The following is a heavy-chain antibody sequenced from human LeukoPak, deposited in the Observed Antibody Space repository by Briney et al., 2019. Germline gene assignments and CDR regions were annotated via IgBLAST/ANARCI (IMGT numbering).Heavy chain of an antibody. CDR3: ARSGGSCYGGSCYAH. CDR1: GASISSSTYY. J-gene: IGHJ4*02. V-gene: IGHV4-39*01. Sequence: SETLSLTCSVSGASISSSTYYWGWIRQTPGKGLEWIGSVYYSGSTYYAPSLKSRVTISVDTSKNQFSLKLSSVTAADTAVYYCARSGGSCYGGSCYAHWGQGTLVTVPS. CDR2: VYYSGST. D-gene: IGHD2-15*01.